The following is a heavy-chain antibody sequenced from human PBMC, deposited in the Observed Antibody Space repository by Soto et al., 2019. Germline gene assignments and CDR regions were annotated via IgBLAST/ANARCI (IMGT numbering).Heavy chain of an antibody. CDR1: GGSISSGGYS. CDR3: ARGNVVPLDY. D-gene: IGHD2-21*01. Sequence: SETLSLTCAVSGGSISSGGYSWSWIRQPPGKGLEWIGYIYHSGGTYYNPSLKSRVTISVDRSKNQFSLKLSSVTAADPAVYYCARGNVVPLDYWGQGTLVTGSS. J-gene: IGHJ4*02. CDR2: IYHSGGT. V-gene: IGHV4-30-2*01.